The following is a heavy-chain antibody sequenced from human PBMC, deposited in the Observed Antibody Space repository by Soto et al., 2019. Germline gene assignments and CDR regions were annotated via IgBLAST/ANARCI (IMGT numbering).Heavy chain of an antibody. Sequence: QVQLVESGGGVVQPGRSLRLSCAASGFTFSSYGMHWVRQAPGKGLEWVAVIWYDGSNKYYADSVKGRFTISRDNSKNTLYLQMNSRRAEDTAVYYCARDNPVVVVAATRRENAFDIWGQGTMVTVSS. V-gene: IGHV3-33*01. D-gene: IGHD2-15*01. J-gene: IGHJ3*02. CDR2: IWYDGSNK. CDR3: ARDNPVVVVAATRRENAFDI. CDR1: GFTFSSYG.